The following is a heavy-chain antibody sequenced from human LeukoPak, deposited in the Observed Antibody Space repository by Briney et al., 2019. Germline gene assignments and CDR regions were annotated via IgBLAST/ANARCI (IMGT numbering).Heavy chain of an antibody. CDR3: ARETYGSGLSDY. Sequence: GGSLRLSCAASGFTFSSYAMHWVRQAPGKGLEWVAVISYDGSNKYYADSVKGRFTISRDNSKNTLYLQMNSLRAEDTAVYYCARETYGSGLSDYWGQGTLVTVSS. CDR1: GFTFSSYA. CDR2: ISYDGSNK. D-gene: IGHD3-10*01. V-gene: IGHV3-30*04. J-gene: IGHJ4*02.